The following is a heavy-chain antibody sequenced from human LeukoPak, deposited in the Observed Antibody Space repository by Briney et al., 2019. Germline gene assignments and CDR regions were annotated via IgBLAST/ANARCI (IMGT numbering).Heavy chain of an antibody. CDR2: VSNNNGAM. Sequence: GGSLRLSCAASGFTFSDYYMGWIRQAPGKGLEWISYVSNNNGAMFYAGSLEGRFTIFGDNAKNSLYLQMNSLRPDDTAVYYCARALADNRGYYLGFDYWGRGTLVTVSS. D-gene: IGHD3-22*01. CDR3: ARALADNRGYYLGFDY. J-gene: IGHJ4*02. CDR1: GFTFSDYY. V-gene: IGHV3-11*04.